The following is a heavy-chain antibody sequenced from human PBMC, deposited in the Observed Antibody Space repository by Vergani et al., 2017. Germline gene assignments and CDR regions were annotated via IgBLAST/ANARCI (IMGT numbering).Heavy chain of an antibody. Sequence: QVQLQESGPGLVKPSETLSLTCTVSGYSINSGYYWGWIRQPPGKGLEWIATIYHSGNTYYNPSLKSRVTISVDTSKNQFSLKLSSVTAADTAVYYCASPRGYSYGYLGYWGQGTLVTVSS. CDR1: GYSINSGYY. D-gene: IGHD5-18*01. V-gene: IGHV4-38-2*02. CDR2: IYHSGNT. CDR3: ASPRGYSYGYLGY. J-gene: IGHJ4*02.